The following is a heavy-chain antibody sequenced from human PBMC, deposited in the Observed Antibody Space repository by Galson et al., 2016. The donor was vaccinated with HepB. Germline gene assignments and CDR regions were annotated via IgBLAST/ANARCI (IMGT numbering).Heavy chain of an antibody. CDR3: ARGITGDLGPRKDAFDV. V-gene: IGHV1-69*13. Sequence: SVKVSCKASGDTFRSHTIIWVRQAPGQGLEWMGGIIPIFGPGDYAQKFQDRVAITADESTRTVYMELSSLRSEDTAVYYCARGITGDLGPRKDAFDVWGQGITVTVSS. CDR2: IIPIFGPG. D-gene: IGHD1-14*01. J-gene: IGHJ3*01. CDR1: GDTFRSHT.